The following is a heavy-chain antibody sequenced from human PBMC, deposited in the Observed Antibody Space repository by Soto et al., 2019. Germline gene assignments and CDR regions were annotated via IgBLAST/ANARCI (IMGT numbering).Heavy chain of an antibody. Sequence: EVQLADSGGGLVKPGESLRLSCAASGFSFGSYVKNWVRQAPGKGLEWVSSIATSGGSRYYADSVRGRFTISRDNAKNSLYLQMNSLRVDDTAVYYCARSSTSGDVWGQGTTVTVSS. CDR1: GFSFGSYV. CDR2: IATSGGSR. J-gene: IGHJ6*02. D-gene: IGHD2-2*01. CDR3: ARSSTSGDV. V-gene: IGHV3-21*01.